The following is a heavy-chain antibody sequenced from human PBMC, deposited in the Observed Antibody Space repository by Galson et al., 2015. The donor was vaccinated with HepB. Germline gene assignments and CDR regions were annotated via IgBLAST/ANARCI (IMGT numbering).Heavy chain of an antibody. D-gene: IGHD5-18*01. V-gene: IGHV3-23*01. J-gene: IGHJ4*02. CDR2: ISSSGGST. CDR1: GFTFSSCA. CDR3: AKSGYSYVPPYYFDY. Sequence: SLRLSCAASGFTFSSCAMSWVRQPPGKGLEWVSAISSSGGSTYYADSVKGRFTISRDNSKNTLSLQMNSLRADDTAVYYCAKSGYSYVPPYYFDYWGQGTLVTVSS.